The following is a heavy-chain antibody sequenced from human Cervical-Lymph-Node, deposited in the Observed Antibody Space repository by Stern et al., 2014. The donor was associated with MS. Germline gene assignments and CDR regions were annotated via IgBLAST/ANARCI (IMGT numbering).Heavy chain of an antibody. CDR3: ARGVGFAYFDY. Sequence: QVQLQESGPGLVKPSQTLSLTCTVSGGSISSGSYYWSWIRQPAGKGLEWIGRIYTSGSTHYNPSLKSPVTISVDQSKTQFSLKLSSVTAADTAVYYCARGVGFAYFDYWGQGTLVTVSS. CDR1: GGSISSGSYY. D-gene: IGHD2-15*01. V-gene: IGHV4-61*02. J-gene: IGHJ4*02. CDR2: IYTSGST.